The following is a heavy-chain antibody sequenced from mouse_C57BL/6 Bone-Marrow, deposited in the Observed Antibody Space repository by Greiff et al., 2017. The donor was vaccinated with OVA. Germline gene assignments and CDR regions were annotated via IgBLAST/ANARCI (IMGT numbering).Heavy chain of an antibody. CDR3: ARDYDGYYDY. D-gene: IGHD2-3*01. V-gene: IGHV1-18*01. CDR2: INPNNGGT. Sequence: EVQLVESGPELVKPGASVKIPCKASGYTFTDYNMDWVKQSHGKSLEWIGDINPNNGGTIYNQKFKGKATLTVDKSSSTAYMELRSLTSEDTAVYYCARDYDGYYDYWGQGTTLTVSA. CDR1: GYTFTDYN. J-gene: IGHJ2*01.